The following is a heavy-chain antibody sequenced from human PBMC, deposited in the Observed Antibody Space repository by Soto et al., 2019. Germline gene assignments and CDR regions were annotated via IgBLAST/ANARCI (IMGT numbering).Heavy chain of an antibody. V-gene: IGHV1-18*01. CDR2: ISAYNGNT. Sequence: QVQLVQSGAEVKKPGASVKVSCKASGYTFTNYGITWVRQAPGQGLEWMGWISAYNGNTNHAQKLQGRVTMTTDTSTSTAYMELRSLRSDDTAVYYCARAALGYSYDEFDYWGQGTLVTVSS. CDR3: ARAALGYSYDEFDY. J-gene: IGHJ4*02. CDR1: GYTFTNYG. D-gene: IGHD5-18*01.